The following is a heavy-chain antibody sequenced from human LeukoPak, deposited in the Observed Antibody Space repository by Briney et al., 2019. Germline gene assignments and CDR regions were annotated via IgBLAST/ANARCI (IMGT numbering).Heavy chain of an antibody. D-gene: IGHD5-12*01. V-gene: IGHV1-18*01. CDR3: STGEWPRVRGY. CDR2: ISAYNGNT. Sequence: ASVKVSCKASGYTFTSYGISWARQAPGQGLEWMGWISAYNGNTNYAQKLQGRVTMTTDTSTSTAYMELSSLRSEDTAVYYCSTGEWPRVRGYWGQGTLVTVSS. J-gene: IGHJ4*02. CDR1: GYTFTSYG.